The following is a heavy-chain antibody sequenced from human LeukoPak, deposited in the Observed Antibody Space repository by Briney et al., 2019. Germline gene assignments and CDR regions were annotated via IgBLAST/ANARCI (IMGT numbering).Heavy chain of an antibody. CDR3: ARAPHYSNYGPYYYGMDV. CDR1: GFTFSSYA. CDR2: ISGSGGST. Sequence: GGSLRLSCAASGFTFSSYAMSWVRQAPGKGLEWVSAISGSGGSTYYADSVKGRFTISRDNAKNSLYLQMNSLRAEDTAVYYCARAPHYSNYGPYYYGMDVWGQGTTVTVSS. V-gene: IGHV3-23*01. J-gene: IGHJ6*02. D-gene: IGHD4-11*01.